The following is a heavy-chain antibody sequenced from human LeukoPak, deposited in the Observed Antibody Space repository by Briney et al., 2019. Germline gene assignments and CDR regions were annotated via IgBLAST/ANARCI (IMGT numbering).Heavy chain of an antibody. CDR3: ARAPHYSNYGPYYYGMDV. CDR1: GFTFSSYA. CDR2: ISGSGGST. Sequence: GGSLRLSCAASGFTFSSYAMSWVRQAPGKGLEWVSAISGSGGSTYYADSVKGRFTISRDNAKNSLYLQMNSLRAEDTAVYYCARAPHYSNYGPYYYGMDVWGQGTTVTVSS. V-gene: IGHV3-23*01. J-gene: IGHJ6*02. D-gene: IGHD4-11*01.